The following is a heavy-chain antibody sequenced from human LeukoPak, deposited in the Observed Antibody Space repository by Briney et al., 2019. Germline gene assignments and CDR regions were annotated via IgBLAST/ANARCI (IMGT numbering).Heavy chain of an antibody. CDR3: ARGGNYWPQWWFDP. J-gene: IGHJ5*02. V-gene: IGHV4-38-2*02. CDR2: IYTSGST. Sequence: PSETLSLTCTVSGYFIRSGFYWGWIRQPPGKGLEWIGRIYTSGSTNYNPSLKSRVTMSLDASKNQFSLELNSVTPADTAVYYCARGGNYWPQWWFDPWGRGTLVSVSS. CDR1: GYFIRSGFY. D-gene: IGHD1-26*01.